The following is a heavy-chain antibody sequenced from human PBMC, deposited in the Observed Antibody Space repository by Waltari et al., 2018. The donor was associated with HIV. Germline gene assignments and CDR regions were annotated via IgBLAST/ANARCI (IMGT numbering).Heavy chain of an antibody. J-gene: IGHJ4*02. CDR2: ISSGSSFI. D-gene: IGHD4-17*01. V-gene: IGHV3-21*01. CDR1: GFSFSRFS. Sequence: EVQLVESGGGLVKTGGSLRLPCAGSGFSFSRFSMNWVRQAPGKGLEWVASISSGSSFIDYADSVKGRFTISRDNAKNSLYLQMKSLRVEDTALYYCARALTNFGGFWGQGTLVTVSS. CDR3: ARALTNFGGF.